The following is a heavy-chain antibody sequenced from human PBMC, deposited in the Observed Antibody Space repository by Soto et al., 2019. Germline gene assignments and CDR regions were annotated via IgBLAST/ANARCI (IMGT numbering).Heavy chain of an antibody. CDR1: GGTFSSYT. Sequence: QVQLVQSGAEVKKPGSSVKVSCKASGGTFSSYTISLVREAPVQVHEWMRRIIPILVIANYTHKFQGRVTITADKSTSTAYMELSSLRSEDTAVYYCARDLDGSSSTFDYWGQGTLVTVSS. V-gene: IGHV1-69*08. J-gene: IGHJ4*02. D-gene: IGHD6-13*01. CDR2: IIPILVIA. CDR3: ARDLDGSSSTFDY.